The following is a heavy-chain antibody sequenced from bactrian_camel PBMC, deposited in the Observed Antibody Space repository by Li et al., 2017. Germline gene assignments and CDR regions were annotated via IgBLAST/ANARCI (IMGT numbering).Heavy chain of an antibody. D-gene: IGHD2*01. CDR1: GYTYSGYC. CDR2: IDSDANT. J-gene: IGHJ4*01. CDR3: AADPSHWVAKPTYTCAWDY. Sequence: HVQLVESGGGSVQAGGSLRLSCATSGYTYSGYCMGWFRQAPGKEREEVASIDSDANTNYADAVKGRFSVSQDTAKKTLYLEMNNLKPEDTAMYYCAADPSHWVAKPTYTCAWDYWGQGTQVTVS. V-gene: IGHV3S53*01.